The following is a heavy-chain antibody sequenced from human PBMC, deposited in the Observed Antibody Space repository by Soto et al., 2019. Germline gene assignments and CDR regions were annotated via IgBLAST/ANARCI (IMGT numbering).Heavy chain of an antibody. CDR2: ISGSGGST. J-gene: IGHJ6*02. D-gene: IGHD4-4*01. V-gene: IGHV3-23*01. Sequence: GGSLRLSCAASGFTFSSYAMSWVRQAPGKGLEWVSAISGSGGSTYYADSVKGRFTISRDNSKNTLYLQMNSLRAEDTAVYYCASSDSNDYYYYGMDVWGQGTTVTVSS. CDR3: ASSDSNDYYYYGMDV. CDR1: GFTFSSYA.